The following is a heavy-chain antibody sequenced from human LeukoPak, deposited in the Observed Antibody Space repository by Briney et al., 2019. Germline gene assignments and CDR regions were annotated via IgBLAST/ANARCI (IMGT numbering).Heavy chain of an antibody. Sequence: GGSLRLSCAASGFSFDDYGMHWVRQAPGKGLEWVSGISWNSGSIGYADSVKGRFTISRDNAKNSLYLQMNSLRAEDTALYYCAKDLGEDGMDVWGQGTTVTVSS. CDR1: GFSFDDYG. CDR2: ISWNSGSI. J-gene: IGHJ6*02. D-gene: IGHD3-10*01. V-gene: IGHV3-9*01. CDR3: AKDLGEDGMDV.